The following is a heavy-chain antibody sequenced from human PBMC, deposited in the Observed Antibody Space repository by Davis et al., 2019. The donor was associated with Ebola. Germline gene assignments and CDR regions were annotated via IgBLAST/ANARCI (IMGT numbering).Heavy chain of an antibody. CDR2: ISSSGSTI. CDR1: GGSFSGYY. J-gene: IGHJ4*02. CDR3: AKALRGMVQGVIGM. D-gene: IGHD3-10*01. Sequence: LSLTCAVYGGSFSGYYMSWIRQAPGKGLEWVSYISSSGSTIYYADSVKGRFTISRDNAKNSLYLQMNSLRAEDTAVYYCAKALRGMVQGVIGMWGQGTLVTVSS. V-gene: IGHV3-11*01.